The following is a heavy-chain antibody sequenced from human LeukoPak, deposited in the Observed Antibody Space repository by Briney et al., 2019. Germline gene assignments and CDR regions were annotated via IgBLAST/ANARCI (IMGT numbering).Heavy chain of an antibody. CDR1: GFTFSSYW. CDR2: IKEDGSEK. D-gene: IGHD2-2*01. CDR3: ARGDAVSKYRHIDY. J-gene: IGHJ4*02. V-gene: IGHV3-7*01. Sequence: PGGSLRLSCAVSGFTFSSYWMTWVRQAPGKGLEWVANIKEDGSEKNYMDSVKGRFTISRDNAKNSLDLQMNSLRVEDTAFYYCARGDAVSKYRHIDYWGQGTLVTVSS.